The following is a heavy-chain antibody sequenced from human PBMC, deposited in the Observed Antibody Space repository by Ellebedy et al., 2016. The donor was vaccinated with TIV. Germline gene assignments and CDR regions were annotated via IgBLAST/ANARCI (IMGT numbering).Heavy chain of an antibody. Sequence: MPSETLSLTCTIYGGSFRGYLWSWIRQSPGKGLEWIGEINHSGSTNYNQSLKSRVTTSLDTSKNQLSLKLSSVTAADTAVYYCARGLFYEHAFDIWGQGTMVTVSS. V-gene: IGHV4-34*01. D-gene: IGHD5/OR15-5a*01. CDR2: INHSGST. CDR1: GGSFRGYL. CDR3: ARGLFYEHAFDI. J-gene: IGHJ3*02.